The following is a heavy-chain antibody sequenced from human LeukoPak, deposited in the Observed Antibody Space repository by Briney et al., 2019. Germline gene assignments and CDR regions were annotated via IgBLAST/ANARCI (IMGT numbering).Heavy chain of an antibody. CDR3: ASHLTSVTTGIDY. Sequence: GGSLRLSCEASGFTFSNYAMSWVRLAPGKGLEGVSAISGSGVTNYGSGVTYYADSVKGRFTISRDNSRNTLLLQMNSLRAEDTAVYYCASHLTSVTTGIDYWGQGTQVTVSS. J-gene: IGHJ4*02. CDR2: ISGSGVTNYGSGVT. D-gene: IGHD4-17*01. V-gene: IGHV3-23*04. CDR1: GFTFSNYA.